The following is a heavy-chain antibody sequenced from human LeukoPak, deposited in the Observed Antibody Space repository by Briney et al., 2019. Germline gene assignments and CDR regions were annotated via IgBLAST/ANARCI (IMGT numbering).Heavy chain of an antibody. CDR2: ISGSSSYI. Sequence: GGSLRLSCAASGFTFSSYEMNWVRQAPGKGLEWVSSISGSSSYIYYADSVKGRFTISRDNAKNSLYLQMNSLRAEDTAVYYCARKGSGCSSTSCSDYWGQGTLVTVSS. V-gene: IGHV3-21*01. CDR1: GFTFSSYE. D-gene: IGHD2-2*01. CDR3: ARKGSGCSSTSCSDY. J-gene: IGHJ4*02.